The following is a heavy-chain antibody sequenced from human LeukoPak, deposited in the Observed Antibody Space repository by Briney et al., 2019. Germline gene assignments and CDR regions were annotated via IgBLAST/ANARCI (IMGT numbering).Heavy chain of an antibody. Sequence: GASLRLSCTASGFTFGDYAVSWVRQAPGKGLEWVGFIRSKAYGGTIEYAASVKGRFTISRDDSKSIAYLQMNSLKTEDTAVYYCSRDGHCTSSSCFPQNYYFYGMDIWGHGTTVTVSS. V-gene: IGHV3-49*04. D-gene: IGHD2-2*01. CDR1: GFTFGDYA. CDR2: IRSKAYGGTI. J-gene: IGHJ6*02. CDR3: SRDGHCTSSSCFPQNYYFYGMDI.